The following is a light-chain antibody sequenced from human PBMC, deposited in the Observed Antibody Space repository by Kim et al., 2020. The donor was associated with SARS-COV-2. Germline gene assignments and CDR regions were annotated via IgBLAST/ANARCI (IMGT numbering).Light chain of an antibody. V-gene: IGKV3-15*01. Sequence: EIVMTQSPPILSVSPGERATLSCRASQSVSGQLAWYQQKPGQAHRLLIYGASTRATDIPARFSGSGSGTEFTLTISSLQSEDFAVYYCQQYNNWPITFGQGTRLEIK. CDR3: QQYNNWPIT. J-gene: IGKJ5*01. CDR2: GAS. CDR1: QSVSGQ.